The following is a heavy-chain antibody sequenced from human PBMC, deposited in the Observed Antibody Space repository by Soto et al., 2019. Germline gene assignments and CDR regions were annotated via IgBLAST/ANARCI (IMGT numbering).Heavy chain of an antibody. J-gene: IGHJ4*02. CDR2: ISYDGINK. V-gene: IGHV3-30*18. D-gene: IGHD5-12*01. Sequence: QVQLVESGGGVVQPGRSLRLSCAASGFTFSTYGMHWVRQAPGKGLEWVAVISYDGINKYYPDSVKGRFTISRDNSKNTLYLQMNSLRAEDTAVYYCAKCMWEYSCYDADFDYWGQGTLVTVSS. CDR3: AKCMWEYSCYDADFDY. CDR1: GFTFSTYG.